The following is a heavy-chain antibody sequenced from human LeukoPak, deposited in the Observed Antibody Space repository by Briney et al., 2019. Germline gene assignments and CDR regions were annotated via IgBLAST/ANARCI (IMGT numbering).Heavy chain of an antibody. CDR3: ARVESGYGDYLHTALAEYFQH. CDR2: IYYSGST. CDR1: GGSISCYY. V-gene: IGHV4-59*01. J-gene: IGHJ1*01. Sequence: SETLSLTCTVSGGSISCYYWSWIRQPPGKGLEWSGYIYYSGSTNYNPSLKSRVTISVDTSKNQFSLKLSSVTAADTAVYYCARVESGYGDYLHTALAEYFQHWGQGTLVTVSS. D-gene: IGHD4-17*01.